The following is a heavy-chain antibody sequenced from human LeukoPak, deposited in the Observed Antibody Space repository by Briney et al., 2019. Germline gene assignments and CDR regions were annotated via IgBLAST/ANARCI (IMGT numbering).Heavy chain of an antibody. CDR3: ARGRPDGSGSYYKFDP. CDR1: GGSISSTDYY. CDR2: IYYSGRT. Sequence: SETLSLTCTVSGGSISSTDYYWGWIRQPPGKGLEWIGSIYYSGRTYYNPSLKSRVTISVDTSKKQFSLKLSSVTAADTAVYYCARGRPDGSGSYYKFDPWGQGTLVTVSS. D-gene: IGHD3-10*01. V-gene: IGHV4-39*01. J-gene: IGHJ5*02.